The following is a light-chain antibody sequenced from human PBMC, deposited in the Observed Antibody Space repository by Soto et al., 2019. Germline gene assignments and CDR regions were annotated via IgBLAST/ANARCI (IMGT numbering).Light chain of an antibody. CDR2: TSS. CDR3: QQLNDYPVT. Sequence: DIQLTQSPSFLSASVGDRVTITCRASQGISSYLTWYQQKPGIAPSLLIYTSSNLQSGVPSRFSGSGSGTEFPLTISSLQPEDFATYYCQQLNDYPVTFGGGTKVEIK. J-gene: IGKJ4*01. V-gene: IGKV1-9*01. CDR1: QGISSY.